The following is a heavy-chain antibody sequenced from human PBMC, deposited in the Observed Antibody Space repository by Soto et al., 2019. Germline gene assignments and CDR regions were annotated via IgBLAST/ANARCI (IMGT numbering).Heavy chain of an antibody. J-gene: IGHJ5*02. CDR2: INAGNGNT. V-gene: IGHV1-3*01. CDR1: GYTFTSYA. CDR3: ARGVGYSSGPYNWFYP. D-gene: IGHD2-15*01. Sequence: ASVKVSCKASGYTFTSYAMHWVRQAPGQRLEWMGWINAGNGNTKYSQKFQGRVTITRDTSASTAYMELSSLRSEDTAVYYCARGVGYSSGPYNWFYPWGQGTLVTVPQ.